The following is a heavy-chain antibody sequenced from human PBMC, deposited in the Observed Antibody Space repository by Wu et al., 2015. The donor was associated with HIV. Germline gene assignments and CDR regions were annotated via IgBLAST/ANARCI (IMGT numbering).Heavy chain of an antibody. D-gene: IGHD3-9*01. V-gene: IGHV4-34*01. CDR3: ARGVRIVTGFYKGNYFAN. Sequence: QVQLQQWGAGLLKSSETLSLSCAVYGASFGDYYWSWIRQPPGKGLEWIGDIDHSANTAYSPSLESRLNMSVDTSKNQFFLRLTSVTAADTAVYYCARGVRIVTGFYKGNYFANWGQGTLVTVSS. CDR1: GASFGDYY. CDR2: IDHSANT. J-gene: IGHJ4*02.